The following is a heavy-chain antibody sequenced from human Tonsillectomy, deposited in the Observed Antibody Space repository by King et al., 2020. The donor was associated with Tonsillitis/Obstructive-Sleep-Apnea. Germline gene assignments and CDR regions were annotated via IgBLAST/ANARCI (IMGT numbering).Heavy chain of an antibody. CDR1: GFTFSSYA. V-gene: IGHV3-23*04. Sequence: VQLVESGGGLVQPGGSLRLSCAASGFTFSSYAMSWVRQAPGKGLEWVSAISGSGGSTYYADSVKGRFTISRDNSKNTLYLQMNSLRAEYTAVYYCASRPQSVVATDYWGQGTLVTVSS. D-gene: IGHD2-15*01. J-gene: IGHJ4*02. CDR3: ASRPQSVVATDY. CDR2: ISGSGGST.